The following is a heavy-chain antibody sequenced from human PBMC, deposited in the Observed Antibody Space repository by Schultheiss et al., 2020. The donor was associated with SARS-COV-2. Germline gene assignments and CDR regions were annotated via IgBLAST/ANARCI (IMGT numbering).Heavy chain of an antibody. CDR2: IYTSGST. CDR3: ARDPGGYYDSSGYPTLDY. J-gene: IGHJ4*02. D-gene: IGHD3-22*01. CDR1: GGSISSYY. Sequence: SETLSLTCTVSGGSISSYYWSWIRQPAGKGLEWIGRIYTSGSTNYNPSLKSRVTISVDTSKNQFSLKLSSVTAADTAVYYCARDPGGYYDSSGYPTLDYWGQGTLVTVSS. V-gene: IGHV4-4*07.